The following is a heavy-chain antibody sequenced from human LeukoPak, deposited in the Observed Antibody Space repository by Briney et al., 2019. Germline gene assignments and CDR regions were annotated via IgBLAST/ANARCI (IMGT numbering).Heavy chain of an antibody. CDR1: GFTFSSYA. CDR2: ISGSGGST. CDR3: AKAPRITMVRGVTHWFDP. V-gene: IGHV3-23*01. J-gene: IGHJ5*02. D-gene: IGHD3-10*01. Sequence: PGGSLRLSCAAPGFTFSSYAMSWVRQAPGKGLEWVSAISGSGGSTYYADSVKGRFTISRDNSKNTLYLQMNSLRAEDTAVYYCAKAPRITMVRGVTHWFDPWGQGTLVTVSS.